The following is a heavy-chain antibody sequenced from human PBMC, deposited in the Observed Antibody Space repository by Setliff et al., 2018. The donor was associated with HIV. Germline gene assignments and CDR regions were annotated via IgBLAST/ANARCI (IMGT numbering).Heavy chain of an antibody. J-gene: IGHJ5*02. CDR2: MYISGTT. CDR3: AREKNDYGGQNWLDP. CDR1: GDSSSSYY. D-gene: IGHD4-17*01. V-gene: IGHV4-4*07. Sequence: PSETLSLTCTVSGDSSSSYYCNWIRQPAGKGLEWIGHMYISGTTHYNPSLKSRVTIKLDMSKSQLSLFLTSVTAADTAVYYCAREKNDYGGQNWLDPWGQGTLVTVSS.